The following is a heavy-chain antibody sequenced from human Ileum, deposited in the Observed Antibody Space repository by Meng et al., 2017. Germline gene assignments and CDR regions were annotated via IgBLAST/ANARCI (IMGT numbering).Heavy chain of an antibody. D-gene: IGHD4-23*01. CDR2: ISAYSGNT. CDR3: ARDTVGTTLGDY. V-gene: IGHV1-18*01. CDR1: GYIFTRYG. J-gene: IGHJ4*02. Sequence: QVQLVQSGAEVKKPGASVKVSCKASGYIFTRYGIGWVRQAPGQGLEWMGWISAYSGNTKYAQKLQGRVTMTTDTSTSTAYMEPRNLRSDDTAVYYCARDTVGTTLGDYWGQGTLVTVSS.